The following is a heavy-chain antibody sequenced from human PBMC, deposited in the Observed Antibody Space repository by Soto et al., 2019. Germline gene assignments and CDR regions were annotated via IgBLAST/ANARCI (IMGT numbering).Heavy chain of an antibody. J-gene: IGHJ6*02. CDR3: TGITWFRGMDV. V-gene: IGHV6-1*01. CDR1: GDSVSRNSSG. D-gene: IGHD3-10*01. Sequence: PSQTLSLPCGISGDSVSRNSSGWNLIRQSPSRGLEWLGRTYYKSKWNNDYALSVKSRITINPDTSKNQFSLHLYSVTPEDTAVYYCTGITWFRGMDVWGQGTPVTVSS. CDR2: TYYKSKWNN.